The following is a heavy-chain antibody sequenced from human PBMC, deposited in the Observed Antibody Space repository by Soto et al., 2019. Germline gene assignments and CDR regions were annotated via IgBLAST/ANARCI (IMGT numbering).Heavy chain of an antibody. CDR3: ARGQPGSSGSYSHLYYYYGMDV. J-gene: IGHJ6*02. V-gene: IGHV1-2*04. D-gene: IGHD3-10*01. CDR2: INPNSGGT. CDR1: GYTFTGYY. Sequence: QVQLVQSGAEVKKPGASVKVSCKASGYTFTGYYMHWVRQAPGQGLEWMGWINPNSGGTNYAQKFQGWVTMTRDTSISTAYLELSRLRSDDTAVYYCARGQPGSSGSYSHLYYYYGMDVWGQGTTVTVSS.